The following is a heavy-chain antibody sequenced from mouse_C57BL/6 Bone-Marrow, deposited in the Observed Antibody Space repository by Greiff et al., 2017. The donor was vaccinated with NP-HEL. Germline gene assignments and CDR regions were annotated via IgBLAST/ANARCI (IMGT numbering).Heavy chain of an antibody. CDR2: ISSGGDYI. CDR3: TREVITTVVATRYFDV. Sequence: LVESGEGLVKSGGSLKLSCAASGFTFSSYAMSWVRQTPEKRLEWVAYISSGGDYIYYADTVKGRFTISRDNARNTLYLQMSSLKSEDTAMYYCTREVITTVVATRYFDVWGTGTTVTVSS. D-gene: IGHD1-1*01. V-gene: IGHV5-9-1*02. CDR1: GFTFSSYA. J-gene: IGHJ1*03.